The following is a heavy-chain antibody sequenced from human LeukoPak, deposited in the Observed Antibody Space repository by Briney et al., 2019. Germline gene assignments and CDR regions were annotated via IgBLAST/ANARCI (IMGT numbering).Heavy chain of an antibody. CDR3: ARVHDYVWGSYRSVNWFAP. D-gene: IGHD3-16*02. CDR2: IYYSGST. J-gene: IGHJ5*02. Sequence: PSETLSLTCTVSGGSIKYDYWTWIRRPAGKGLEWIGYIYYSGSTNYNPSLKSRVTISVDTSKRQFSLKLSSVTAADTAVYYCARVHDYVWGSYRSVNWFAPWGQGTLVTVSS. V-gene: IGHV4-59*01. CDR1: GGSIKYDY.